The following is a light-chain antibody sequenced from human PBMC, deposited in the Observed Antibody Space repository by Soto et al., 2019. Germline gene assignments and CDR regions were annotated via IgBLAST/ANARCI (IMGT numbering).Light chain of an antibody. CDR1: SSNIVNNY. CDR3: SSNKTGGTFV. Sequence: QSVLTQPPSVSAAPGQKVTISCSGSSSNIVNNYVSWYQQLPGTAPKLIIYEVSNRPSGVSNRCSGSKSANTASLTISGLEAEDEYDYHCSSNKTGGTFVFGTGTKLTVL. V-gene: IGLV2-14*01. J-gene: IGLJ1*01. CDR2: EVS.